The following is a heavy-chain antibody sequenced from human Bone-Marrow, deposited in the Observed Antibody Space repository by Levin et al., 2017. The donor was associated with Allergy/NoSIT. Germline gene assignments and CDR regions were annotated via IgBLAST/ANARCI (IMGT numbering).Heavy chain of an antibody. CDR2: ISGGGHTT. D-gene: IGHD2-15*01. V-gene: IGHV3-23*01. CDR1: GFTFRNYA. J-gene: IGHJ6*02. CDR3: ANVEVVPATLDYDYGIHV. Sequence: GGSLRLSCAASGFTFRNYAMNWVRQAPGKGLEWVSAISGGGHTTHYADSVEGRFTISRDNSKNTLYLQIHSLRAEDTAIYYCANVEVVPATLDYDYGIHVWGPGTTVTVSS.